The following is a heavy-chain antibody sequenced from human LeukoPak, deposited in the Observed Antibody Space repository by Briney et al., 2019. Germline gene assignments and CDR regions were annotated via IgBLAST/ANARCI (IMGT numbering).Heavy chain of an antibody. CDR2: IYYSGST. D-gene: IGHD3-10*01. Sequence: SETLSLTCTVSGGSISSYYWSWIRQPPGKGLEWIGYIYYSGSTNYNPSLKSRVTISVDTSKNQFSLKLSSVTAADTAVYYCARSRFGSVHAFDIWGQGTMITVSS. CDR3: ARSRFGSVHAFDI. J-gene: IGHJ3*02. V-gene: IGHV4-59*08. CDR1: GGSISSYY.